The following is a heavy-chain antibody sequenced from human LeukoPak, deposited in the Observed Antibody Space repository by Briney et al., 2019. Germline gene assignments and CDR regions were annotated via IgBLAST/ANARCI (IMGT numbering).Heavy chain of an antibody. CDR3: ATGVEIVRYDY. V-gene: IGHV3-48*04. Sequence: GGSLRLSCAASGFTFSSNSMNWVRQAPGKGLEWVSYISSSSSTIYYADSVKGRFTISRDNAKNSLYLQMNSLRAEDTAVYYCATGVEIVRYDYWGQGTLVTVSS. CDR1: GFTFSSNS. D-gene: IGHD3-16*02. J-gene: IGHJ4*02. CDR2: ISSSSSTI.